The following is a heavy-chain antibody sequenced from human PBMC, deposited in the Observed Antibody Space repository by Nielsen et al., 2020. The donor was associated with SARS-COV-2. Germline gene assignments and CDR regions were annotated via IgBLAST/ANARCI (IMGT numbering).Heavy chain of an antibody. Sequence: ASVKVSCKASGYTFTSYDINWVRQATGQGLEWMGWMNPNSGNIGYAQKFQGRVTMTRNTSISTAYMELSSLRSEDTAVYYCARGLGSFSGYDRDFDYWGQGTLVTVSS. J-gene: IGHJ4*02. V-gene: IGHV1-8*01. CDR1: GYTFTSYD. D-gene: IGHD5-12*01. CDR2: MNPNSGNI. CDR3: ARGLGSFSGYDRDFDY.